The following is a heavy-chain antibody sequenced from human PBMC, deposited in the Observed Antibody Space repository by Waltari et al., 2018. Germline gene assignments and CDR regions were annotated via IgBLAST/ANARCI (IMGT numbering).Heavy chain of an antibody. Sequence: QVTLKESGPALVKPTETLTLTCTFSGFSLSTSGMRVSWIRQPPGKALEWLARIDWDDDKYYSTSLKSRLTISKDTSKNQVVLTMTNMDPVDTATYYCARYSSGSRPEYFEFWGQGALVTVSS. D-gene: IGHD6-25*01. CDR2: IDWDDDK. CDR1: GFSLSTSGMR. CDR3: ARYSSGSRPEYFEF. V-gene: IGHV2-70*04. J-gene: IGHJ1*01.